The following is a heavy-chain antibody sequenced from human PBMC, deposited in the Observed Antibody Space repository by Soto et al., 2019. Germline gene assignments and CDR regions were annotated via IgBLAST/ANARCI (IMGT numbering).Heavy chain of an antibody. V-gene: IGHV3-30*03. CDR3: ARDKAAAGPYYYYYGMDV. CDR1: GVTCSRYG. J-gene: IGHJ6*02. CDR2: ISYDGSNK. D-gene: IGHD6-13*01. Sequence: GGSLRLSCAASGVTCSRYGIHWVRQAPGKGLEWVAAISYDGSNKYYADSVKGRFTVSRDNSKNTLYLQMNSLRAEDTAVYYCARDKAAAGPYYYYYGMDVWGQGTTVTAP.